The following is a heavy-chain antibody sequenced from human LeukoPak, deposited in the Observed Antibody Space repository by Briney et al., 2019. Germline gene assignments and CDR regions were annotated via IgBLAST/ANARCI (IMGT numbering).Heavy chain of an antibody. CDR2: ISYDGSNK. CDR3: AKGGNYYYYYYMDV. Sequence: GGSLRLSCAASGFTFSSYGMHWVRQAPGKGLEWVAVISYDGSNKYYADSVKGRFTISRDNSKNTLYLQMNSLRAEDTAVYYCAKGGNYYYYYYMDVWGKGTTVTVSS. D-gene: IGHD1-1*01. J-gene: IGHJ6*03. CDR1: GFTFSSYG. V-gene: IGHV3-30*18.